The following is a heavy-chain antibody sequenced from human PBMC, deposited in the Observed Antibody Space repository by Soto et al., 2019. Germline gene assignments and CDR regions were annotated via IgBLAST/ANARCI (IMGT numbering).Heavy chain of an antibody. CDR1: DYAFSAFG. CDR2: SVAGGGNT. V-gene: IGHV1-18*01. J-gene: IGHJ4*02. CDR3: ARVAGYGSGSRHFYT. D-gene: IGHD3-10*01. Sequence: QVQLVQSGAEATKPGASVKLSCKTSDYAFSAFGLSWVRQAPGQGLQWMGWSVAGGGNTVYAQNFQGRVTVTTYRSTNTGYRELRSLTSDDTALYYCARVAGYGSGSRHFYTWGQGTLVTVSS.